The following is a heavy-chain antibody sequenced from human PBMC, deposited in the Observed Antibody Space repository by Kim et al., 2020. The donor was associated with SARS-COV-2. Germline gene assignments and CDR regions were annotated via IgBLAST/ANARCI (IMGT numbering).Heavy chain of an antibody. V-gene: IGHV3-33*06. Sequence: GGSLRLSCAASGFTFSSYGMHWVRQAPGKGLEWVAVIWYDGSNKYYADSVKGRFTISRDNSKNTLYLQMNSLRAEDTAVYYCAKDLGYDSSGHDYWGQGTLVTVSS. CDR3: AKDLGYDSSGHDY. CDR2: IWYDGSNK. D-gene: IGHD3-22*01. CDR1: GFTFSSYG. J-gene: IGHJ4*02.